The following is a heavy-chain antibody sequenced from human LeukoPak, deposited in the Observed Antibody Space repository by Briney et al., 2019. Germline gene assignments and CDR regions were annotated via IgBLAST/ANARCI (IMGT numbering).Heavy chain of an antibody. V-gene: IGHV4-30-2*01. J-gene: IGHJ5*02. Sequence: SQTLSLTCAVSGGSISSGGYSWSWIRQPPGKGLEWIGYIYHGGSTHYNPSLKSRVTISVDMPKNQFSLKLRSVTAADTAVYYCAREYYDILTGSTWFDPWGQGTLVTVSS. D-gene: IGHD3-9*01. CDR1: GGSISSGGYS. CDR2: IYHGGST. CDR3: AREYYDILTGSTWFDP.